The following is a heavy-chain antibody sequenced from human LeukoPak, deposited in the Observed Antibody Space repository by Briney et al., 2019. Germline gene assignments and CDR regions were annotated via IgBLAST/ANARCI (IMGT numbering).Heavy chain of an antibody. CDR3: ASSAEVLRYFDWLGLFDY. V-gene: IGHV3-53*01. D-gene: IGHD3-9*01. CDR1: GFTVSSNY. CDR2: IYSGGST. J-gene: IGHJ4*02. Sequence: GGSLRLSCAASGFTVSSNYMSWVRQAPGKGLEWVSVIYSGGSTYYSDSVKGRFTISRDNSKNTLYLQMNSLRAEDTAVYYCASSAEVLRYFDWLGLFDYWGQGTLVTVSS.